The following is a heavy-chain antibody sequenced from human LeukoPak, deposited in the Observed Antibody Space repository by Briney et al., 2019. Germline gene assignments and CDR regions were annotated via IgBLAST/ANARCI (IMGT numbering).Heavy chain of an antibody. Sequence: VSGGSISSYYWSWIRQPAGKGLEWIGRIYTSGSTNYNPSLKSRVTMSVDTSKNQFSLKLSSVTAADTAVYYCARGVMSGYGYYFDYWGQGTLVTVSS. D-gene: IGHD5-12*01. J-gene: IGHJ4*02. CDR1: GGSISSYY. CDR3: ARGVMSGYGYYFDY. V-gene: IGHV4-4*07. CDR2: IYTSGST.